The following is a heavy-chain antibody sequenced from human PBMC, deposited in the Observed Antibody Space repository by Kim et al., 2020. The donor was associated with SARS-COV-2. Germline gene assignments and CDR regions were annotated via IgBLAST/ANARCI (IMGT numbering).Heavy chain of an antibody. D-gene: IGHD3-10*01. V-gene: IGHV3-33*01. J-gene: IGHJ6*02. CDR1: GFTFSSFG. CDR3: ARGTDYAMDV. Sequence: GGSLRLSCAASGFTFSSFGMHWVRQAPGKGLEWVTVIWYDGSNKYYADSVKGRFTISRDNSKNTLYLQMHSLRAEDMAVYYCARGTDYAMDVWGQGTTVIVSS. CDR2: IWYDGSNK.